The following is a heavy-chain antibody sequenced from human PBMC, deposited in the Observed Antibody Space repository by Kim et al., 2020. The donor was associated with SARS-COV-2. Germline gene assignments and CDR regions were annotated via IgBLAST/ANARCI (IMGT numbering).Heavy chain of an antibody. CDR3: ARDHGRVYCGGDCYSRSFLYYYYGMDV. V-gene: IGHV1-46*01. CDR1: GYTFTSYY. J-gene: IGHJ6*02. Sequence: ASVKVSCKASGYTFTSYYMHWVRQAPGQGLEWMGIINPSGGSTSYAQKFQGRVTMTRDTSTSTVYMELSSLRSEDTAVYYCARDHGRVYCGGDCYSRSFLYYYYGMDVWGQGTTVTVSS. D-gene: IGHD2-21*02. CDR2: INPSGGST.